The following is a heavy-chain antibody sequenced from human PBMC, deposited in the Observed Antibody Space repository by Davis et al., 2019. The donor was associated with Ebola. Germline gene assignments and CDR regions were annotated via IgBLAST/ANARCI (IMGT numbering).Heavy chain of an antibody. D-gene: IGHD1-20*01. J-gene: IGHJ4*02. V-gene: IGHV3-23*01. CDR2: ISASSGST. CDR1: GFIFSSYA. CDR3: AKVWEPYNWNDVGFDY. Sequence: PGGSLRLSCAASGFIFSSYAMSWVRQAPGKGLEWVSGISASSGSTFYADSVNGRFTISRDNSKNTLYLQMNTLRVEDTAVYYCAKVWEPYNWNDVGFDYWGQGTLVTVSS.